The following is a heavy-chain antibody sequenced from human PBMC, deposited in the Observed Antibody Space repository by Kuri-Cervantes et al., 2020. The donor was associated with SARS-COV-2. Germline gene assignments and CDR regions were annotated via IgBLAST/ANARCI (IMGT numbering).Heavy chain of an antibody. V-gene: IGHV4-34*01. Sequence: ESLNISCAVYGGSFSGYYWSWIRQPPGKGLEWIGEINHSGSTNYDPSLKSRVTISVDTSKNQFSLKLSSVTAADTAVFYCARDSMRDSADYVLGCYFDLWGRGTLVTVSS. J-gene: IGHJ2*01. CDR2: INHSGST. CDR3: ARDSMRDSADYVLGCYFDL. CDR1: GGSFSGYY. D-gene: IGHD4-17*01.